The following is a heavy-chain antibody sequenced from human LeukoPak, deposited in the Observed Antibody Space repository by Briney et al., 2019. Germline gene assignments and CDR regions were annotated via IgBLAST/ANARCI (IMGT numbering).Heavy chain of an antibody. CDR2: IYYSGST. J-gene: IGHJ4*02. V-gene: IGHV4-59*08. CDR1: GGSISSYC. CDR3: ARRGGSGWYVYFDY. Sequence: SETLSLTCTASGGSISSYCWSWIRQPPGKGLEWIGYIYYSGSTNYNPSLKSRVTISVDTSKNQFSLKLSSVTAADTAVYYCARRGGSGWYVYFDYWGQGTLVTVSS. D-gene: IGHD6-19*01.